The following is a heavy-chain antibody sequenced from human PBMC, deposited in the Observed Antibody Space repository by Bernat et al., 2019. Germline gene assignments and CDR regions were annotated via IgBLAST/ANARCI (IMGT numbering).Heavy chain of an antibody. CDR1: GFTFSSYG. J-gene: IGHJ4*02. CDR3: ARSGGITIFGGSVDYFDY. V-gene: IGHV3-33*01. D-gene: IGHD3-3*01. CDR2: IWYDGSNK. Sequence: QVQLVASGGGVVQPGRSLRLSCAASGFTFSSYGMHWVRQAPGKGLEWVAVIWYDGSNKYYADSVKGRFTISRDNSKNTLYLQMNSLRAEDTAVYYCARSGGITIFGGSVDYFDYWGQGTLVTVSS.